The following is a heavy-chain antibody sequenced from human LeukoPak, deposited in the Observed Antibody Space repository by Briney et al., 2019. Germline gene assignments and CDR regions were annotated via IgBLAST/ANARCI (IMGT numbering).Heavy chain of an antibody. CDR2: IYYSGST. D-gene: IGHD3-10*01. CDR1: GGSISSSSYY. Sequence: PSETLSLTCTVSGGSISSSSYYWGWIRQPPGKGLEWIGSIYYSGSTYYNPSLKSRVTISVDTSKNQFSLKLSSVTAADTAVYYCARLYYGSGSDDAFDIWGQGTMVTVSS. V-gene: IGHV4-39*01. CDR3: ARLYYGSGSDDAFDI. J-gene: IGHJ3*02.